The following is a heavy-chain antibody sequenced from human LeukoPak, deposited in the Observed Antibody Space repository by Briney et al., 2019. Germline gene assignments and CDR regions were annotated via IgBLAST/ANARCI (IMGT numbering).Heavy chain of an antibody. J-gene: IGHJ3*02. CDR2: IKQDGSEK. CDR1: GFIFTNYA. V-gene: IGHV3-7*01. Sequence: GSLRLSCVASGFIFTNYAMSWVRQAPGRGLEWVANIKQDGSEKYYVDSVKGRFTISRDNAKNSLYLQMNSLRAEDTAVYYCASLSYSGESAFDIWGQGTTVTVSS. D-gene: IGHD1-26*01. CDR3: ASLSYSGESAFDI.